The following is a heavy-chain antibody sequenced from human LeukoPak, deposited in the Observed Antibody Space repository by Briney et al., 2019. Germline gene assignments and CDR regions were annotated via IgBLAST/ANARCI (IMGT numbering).Heavy chain of an antibody. Sequence: SQTLSLTCTVSGGSISSGDYYWSWIRQPPGKGLEWIGYIYYSGSTYYNPSLKSRVTISVDTSKNQFSLKLSSVTAADTAVYYCARRPYGSSGYYFHYFDYWGQGTLVTVSS. CDR3: ARRPYGSSGYYFHYFDY. CDR2: IYYSGST. D-gene: IGHD3-22*01. V-gene: IGHV4-30-4*08. CDR1: GGSISSGDYY. J-gene: IGHJ4*02.